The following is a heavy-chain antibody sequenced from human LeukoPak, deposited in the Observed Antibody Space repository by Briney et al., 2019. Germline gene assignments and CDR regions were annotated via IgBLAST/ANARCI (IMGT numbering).Heavy chain of an antibody. CDR3: ARDPLVTAFGAGDFDY. J-gene: IGHJ4*02. D-gene: IGHD2-21*02. CDR1: GFTFRRHW. V-gene: IGHV3-7*01. CDR2: IKEDGTEN. Sequence: GGSLRLSCAASGFTFRRHWMSWVRQAPGKGLEWVATIKEDGTENHHANSVKGRFTISRDNAKNSLYLQMTSLRVEDTALYYCARDPLVTAFGAGDFDYWGLGTVVSVSS.